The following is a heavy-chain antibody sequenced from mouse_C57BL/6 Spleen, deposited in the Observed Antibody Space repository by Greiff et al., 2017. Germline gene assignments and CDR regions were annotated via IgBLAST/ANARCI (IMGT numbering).Heavy chain of an antibody. Sequence: QVQLKESGAELARPGASVKLSCKASGYTFTSYGISWVKQRTGQGLEWIGEIYPRSGNTYYNEKFKGKDTLTADKSSSTAYMVLRSLTSEDSAVYFCARYWDGRWFAYWGQGTLVTVSA. CDR3: ARYWDGRWFAY. V-gene: IGHV1-81*01. CDR1: GYTFTSYG. CDR2: IYPRSGNT. D-gene: IGHD4-1*01. J-gene: IGHJ3*01.